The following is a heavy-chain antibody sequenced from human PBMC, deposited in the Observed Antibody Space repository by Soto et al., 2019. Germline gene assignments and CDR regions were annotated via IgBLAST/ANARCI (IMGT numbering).Heavy chain of an antibody. CDR3: ASGRVRATDLSDAFDI. V-gene: IGHV1-24*01. CDR2: FDPEDGET. J-gene: IGHJ3*02. D-gene: IGHD3-10*01. Sequence: ASVKVSCKVSVYTLTELSMHWVRQAPGKGLEWMGGFDPEDGETIYAQKFQGRVTMTEDTSTDTAYMERSSLRSEDTAVYYCASGRVRATDLSDAFDIWGQGTMVTVSS. CDR1: VYTLTELS.